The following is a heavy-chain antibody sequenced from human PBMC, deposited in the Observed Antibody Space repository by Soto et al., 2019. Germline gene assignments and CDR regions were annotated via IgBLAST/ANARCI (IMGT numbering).Heavy chain of an antibody. D-gene: IGHD2-15*01. V-gene: IGHV4-31*03. J-gene: IGHJ5*02. CDR2: IYYSGST. Sequence: SETLSLTCTVSGGSISSGDYYWSGIRQHPGKGLEWIGYIYYSGSTYYNPSLKSRLTISVDTSKNQFSPKLSSVTAADTAVYYCARAEWTVVAVSWFDPWGQGTLVTAPQ. CDR1: GGSISSGDYY. CDR3: ARAEWTVVAVSWFDP.